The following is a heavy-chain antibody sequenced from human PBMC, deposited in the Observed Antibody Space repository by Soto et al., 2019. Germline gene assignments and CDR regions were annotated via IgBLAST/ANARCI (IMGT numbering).Heavy chain of an antibody. CDR1: GDAFNSYA. CDR2: IIPIFDTA. V-gene: IGHV1-69*06. D-gene: IGHD2-15*01. J-gene: IGHJ4*02. CDR3: AREILGYCSGGSCYTDY. Sequence: SVKVSCKASGDAFNSYAFSWVRQAPGQGLEWVGGIIPIFDTANYPQKLQGRVTISADKATSTISMELSSLRSEDTAVYYCAREILGYCSGGSCYTDYWAQGTLVTVSS.